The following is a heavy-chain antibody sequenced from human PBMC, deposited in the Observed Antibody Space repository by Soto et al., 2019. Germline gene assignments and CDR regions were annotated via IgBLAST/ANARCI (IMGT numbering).Heavy chain of an antibody. V-gene: IGHV3-7*03. Sequence: PGGSLRLSCAGSGLTFRNDWLSWVRQAPGKGLEWVANINQDGSERYYVDSVRGRFTISRDNVENSLYLQLSSLRPEDTAVYYCAVYGYGVSAAAYWGQGTLVTVSS. CDR1: GLTFRNDW. D-gene: IGHD4-17*01. CDR3: AVYGYGVSAAAY. J-gene: IGHJ4*02. CDR2: INQDGSER.